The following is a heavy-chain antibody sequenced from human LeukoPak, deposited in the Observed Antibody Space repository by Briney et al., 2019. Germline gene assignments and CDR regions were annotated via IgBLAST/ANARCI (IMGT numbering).Heavy chain of an antibody. Sequence: GGSLRLSCAASGFTFSSYGMDWVRQAPGKGLEWVAVIWYDGSNKYYADSVKGRFTISRDNSKNTLYLQMNSLRAEDTAVYYCARDRNYYGSGSGFFDPWGQGTLVTVSS. D-gene: IGHD3-10*01. CDR3: ARDRNYYGSGSGFFDP. J-gene: IGHJ5*02. V-gene: IGHV3-33*01. CDR1: GFTFSSYG. CDR2: IWYDGSNK.